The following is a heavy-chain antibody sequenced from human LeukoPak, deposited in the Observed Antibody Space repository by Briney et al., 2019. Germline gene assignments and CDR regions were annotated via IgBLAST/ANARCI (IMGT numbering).Heavy chain of an antibody. D-gene: IGHD3-9*01. CDR2: IYYTGST. Sequence: SETLSLTCTVSGASISSGDYFWSWIRQSPGKGLESIGYIYYTGSTYYNPSLKSRITISVVTSNNQFSLKLSSVTAADTAVYYCARQSRNYDILTGYYGNWFDPWGQGTLVTVSS. J-gene: IGHJ5*02. V-gene: IGHV4-30-4*01. CDR3: ARQSRNYDILTGYYGNWFDP. CDR1: GASISSGDYF.